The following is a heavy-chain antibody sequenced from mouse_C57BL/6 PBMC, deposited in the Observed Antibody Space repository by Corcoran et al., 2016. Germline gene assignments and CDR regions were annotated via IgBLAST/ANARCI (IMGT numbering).Heavy chain of an antibody. V-gene: IGHV1-85*01. Sequence: QVQLQQSGPELVKPGASVKLSCKASGYTFTSYDINWVKQRPGQGLEWIGWIYPRDGSTKYNEKFKGKATLTVATSSSTAYMELHSLTSEDSAVYCCARQTGYYAMDYWGQGTSVTVSS. D-gene: IGHD4-1*01. CDR2: IYPRDGST. J-gene: IGHJ4*01. CDR1: GYTFTSYD. CDR3: ARQTGYYAMDY.